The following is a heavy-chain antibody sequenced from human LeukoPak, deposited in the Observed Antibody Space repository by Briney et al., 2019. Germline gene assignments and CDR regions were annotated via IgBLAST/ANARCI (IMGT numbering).Heavy chain of an antibody. CDR1: GFSFSGYS. CDR2: ISSTSSYI. CDR3: ARDGRSTWYEDS. Sequence: GGSLRLSCAASGFSFSGYSMNWVRQAPGKGLEWVSSISSTSSYIYYADSVKGRFTISRDNAKNSLFLQMNNLRAEGAAVYFCARDGRSTWYEDSWGQGTLVTVSS. D-gene: IGHD6-13*01. J-gene: IGHJ4*02. V-gene: IGHV3-21*01.